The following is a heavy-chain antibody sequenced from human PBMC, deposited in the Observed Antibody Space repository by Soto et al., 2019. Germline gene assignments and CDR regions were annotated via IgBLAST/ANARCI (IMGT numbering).Heavy chain of an antibody. CDR2: IVVGSGNT. J-gene: IGHJ4*02. CDR1: GFTFTSSA. V-gene: IGHV1-58*02. CDR3: AKERPMGSSGYYYD. D-gene: IGHD3-22*01. Sequence: SVKVSCKASGFTFTSSAMQWVRQARGQRLEWIGWIVVGSGNTNYAQKFQERVTITRDMSTSTAYMELSSLRSEDTAVYYCAKERPMGSSGYYYDWGQGTLVTVSS.